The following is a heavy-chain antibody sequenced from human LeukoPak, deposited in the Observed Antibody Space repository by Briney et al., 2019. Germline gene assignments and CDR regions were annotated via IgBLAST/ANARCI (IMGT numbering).Heavy chain of an antibody. V-gene: IGHV1-46*01. Sequence: ASVMVSCKTSGYTFGSYYMHWVRQAPGQGLEWMGTINSNGGGTNYAQKFQGRVTMTRDKSTRTVYMELSSLRFEDTAVYYCARGGGYGYPTGANWGQGTQVTVSS. D-gene: IGHD5-18*01. J-gene: IGHJ4*02. CDR1: GYTFGSYY. CDR2: INSNGGGT. CDR3: ARGGGYGYPTGAN.